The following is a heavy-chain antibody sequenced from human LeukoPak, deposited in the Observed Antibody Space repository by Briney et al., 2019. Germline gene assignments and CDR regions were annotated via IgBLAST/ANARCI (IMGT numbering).Heavy chain of an antibody. Sequence: SETLSLTCTVSGGSISSGSYYWSWIRQPAGKGLEWIGRTYTSGSTNYNPSLKSRVTISVDTSKNQFSLKLSSVTAADTAVYYCAIMYYYGSGSYQRDYWGQGTLVTVSS. CDR3: AIMYYYGSGSYQRDY. CDR2: TYTSGST. J-gene: IGHJ4*02. V-gene: IGHV4-61*02. D-gene: IGHD3-10*01. CDR1: GGSISSGSYY.